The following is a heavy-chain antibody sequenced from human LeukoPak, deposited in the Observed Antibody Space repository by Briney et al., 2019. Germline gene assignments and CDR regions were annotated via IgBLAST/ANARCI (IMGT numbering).Heavy chain of an antibody. CDR3: ARVTAYSSSWYLGY. CDR2: MNPNSGNT. CDR1: GYTFTSYD. J-gene: IGHJ4*02. V-gene: IGHV1-8*01. Sequence: ASAKVSCKASGYTFTSYDINWVRQATGQGLEWMGWMNPNSGNTGYAQKFQGRVTMTRNTSISTAYMELSSLRSEDTAVYYCARVTAYSSSWYLGYWGQGTLVTVSS. D-gene: IGHD6-13*01.